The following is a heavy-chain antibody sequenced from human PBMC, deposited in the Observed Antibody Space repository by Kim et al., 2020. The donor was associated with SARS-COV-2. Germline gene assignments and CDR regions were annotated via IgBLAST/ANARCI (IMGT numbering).Heavy chain of an antibody. D-gene: IGHD6-13*01. CDR2: INAGNGNT. CDR1: GYTFTSYA. Sequence: ASVKVSCKASGYTFTSYAMHWVRQAPGQRLEWMGWINAGNGNTKYSQKFQGRVTITRDTSASTAYMELSSLRSEDTAVYYCARGEGIDSSSWYPFDYWGQGTLVTVSS. CDR3: ARGEGIDSSSWYPFDY. J-gene: IGHJ4*02. V-gene: IGHV1-3*01.